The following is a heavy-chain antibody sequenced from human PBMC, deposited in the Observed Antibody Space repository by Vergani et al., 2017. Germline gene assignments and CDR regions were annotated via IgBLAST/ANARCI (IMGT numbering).Heavy chain of an antibody. CDR1: GFTFSSYG. D-gene: IGHD2-15*01. Sequence: QVQLVESGGGVVQPGRSLRLSCAASGFTFSSYGMHWVRQAPGKGLEWVAVIWYDGSNKYYADSVKGRFTISRDNSKNTLYLQMNSLRAEDTAVYYCAKDAYCSGGSCYNWFDPWGQGTLVTVSS. V-gene: IGHV3-33*06. CDR2: IWYDGSNK. CDR3: AKDAYCSGGSCYNWFDP. J-gene: IGHJ5*02.